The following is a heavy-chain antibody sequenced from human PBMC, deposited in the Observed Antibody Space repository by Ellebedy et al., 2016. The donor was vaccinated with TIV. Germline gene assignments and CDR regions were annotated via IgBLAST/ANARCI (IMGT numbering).Heavy chain of an antibody. CDR3: ARGGSGGYFDN. Sequence: MPSETLSLTCTVSGDSIRSYYWSWIRQPPGKGLEWIGCIYYSGNTNYNPSLQSRVTMSVAMSKSQVSLKLASVIAADTAVYHCARGGSGGYFDNWGQGTLVTVSS. D-gene: IGHD6-19*01. CDR2: IYYSGNT. J-gene: IGHJ4*02. CDR1: GDSIRSYY. V-gene: IGHV4-59*01.